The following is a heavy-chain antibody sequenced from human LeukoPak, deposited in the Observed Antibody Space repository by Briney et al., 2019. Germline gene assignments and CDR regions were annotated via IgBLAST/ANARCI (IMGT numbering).Heavy chain of an antibody. CDR1: GFAFSSYS. CDR2: ISSSSSYI. V-gene: IGHV3-21*01. J-gene: IGHJ3*02. CDR3: AREGGDSSKLDAFDI. Sequence: GGSLRLSCAASGFAFSSYSMNWVRQAPGKGLEWVSSISSSSSYIYYADSVKGRFTISRDNAKNSLYLQMNSLRAEDTAVYYCAREGGDSSKLDAFDIWGQGTMVTVSS. D-gene: IGHD6-13*01.